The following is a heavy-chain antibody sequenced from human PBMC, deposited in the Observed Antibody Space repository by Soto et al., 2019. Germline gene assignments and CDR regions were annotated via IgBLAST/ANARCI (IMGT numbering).Heavy chain of an antibody. D-gene: IGHD6-6*01. Sequence: PSETLSLTCTVSGGSISSGGYYWSWIRQHPGKGLEWIGYIYYSGSTYYNPSLKSRVTISVDTSKNQFSPKLSSVTAADTAVYYCAGHAEYSSSSEWGVFDYWGQGTLVTVSS. V-gene: IGHV4-31*03. CDR3: AGHAEYSSSSEWGVFDY. CDR1: GGSISSGGYY. J-gene: IGHJ4*02. CDR2: IYYSGST.